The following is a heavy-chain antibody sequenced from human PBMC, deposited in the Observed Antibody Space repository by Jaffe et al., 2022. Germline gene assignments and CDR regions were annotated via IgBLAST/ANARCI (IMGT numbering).Heavy chain of an antibody. J-gene: IGHJ4*02. D-gene: IGHD7-27*01. CDR2: ISGSGGST. Sequence: EVQLLESGGGLVQPGGSLRLSCAASGFTFSSYAMSWVRQAPGKGLEWVSAISGSGGSTYYADSVKGRFTISRDNSKNTLYLQMNSLRAEDTAVYYCASFSGPRTGGRYYFDYWGQGTLVTVSS. CDR1: GFTFSSYA. CDR3: ASFSGPRTGGRYYFDY. V-gene: IGHV3-23*01.